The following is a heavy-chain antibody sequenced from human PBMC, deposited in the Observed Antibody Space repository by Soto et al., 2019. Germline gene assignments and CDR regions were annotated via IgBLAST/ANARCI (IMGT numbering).Heavy chain of an antibody. J-gene: IGHJ5*02. CDR2: IYYSGST. CDR1: GGSISSYY. V-gene: IGHV4-59*01. CDR3: ARDPSAAGWFDP. D-gene: IGHD6-13*01. Sequence: PSETLSLTCTVSGGSISSYYWSWIRQPPGKGLEWIGYIYYSGSTNYNPSLKSRVTISVDTSKNQFSLKLSSVTAADTAVYYCARDPSAAGWFDPWGQGTLVTAPQ.